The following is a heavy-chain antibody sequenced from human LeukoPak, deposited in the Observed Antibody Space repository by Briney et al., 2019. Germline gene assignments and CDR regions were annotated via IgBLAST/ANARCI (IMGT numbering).Heavy chain of an antibody. Sequence: GGSLRLSCAASGFTSSSYWMHWVRQVPGKGLVWVSRISGDGTARNYADSVKGRFTIPRDDAKNTVDLQMNSLRGEDTAVYYCVRGRGSYGWFDPWGQGTLVTVSS. CDR2: ISGDGTAR. D-gene: IGHD3-10*01. J-gene: IGHJ5*02. CDR1: GFTSSSYW. CDR3: VRGRGSYGWFDP. V-gene: IGHV3-74*01.